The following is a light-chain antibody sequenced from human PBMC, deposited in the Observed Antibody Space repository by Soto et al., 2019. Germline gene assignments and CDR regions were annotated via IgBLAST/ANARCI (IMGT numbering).Light chain of an antibody. CDR3: QQYHHWPVT. CDR1: QSVNNF. Sequence: TQCPATLSLSPGDRSTRSCMASQSVNNFLAWYQQKPGQTPRLLIYDASKRATGIPGRFSGSGSGTDFTLTINSLQSEDVAVYYCQQYHHWPVTFGGGTKVDIK. V-gene: IGKV3D-15*01. CDR2: DAS. J-gene: IGKJ4*01.